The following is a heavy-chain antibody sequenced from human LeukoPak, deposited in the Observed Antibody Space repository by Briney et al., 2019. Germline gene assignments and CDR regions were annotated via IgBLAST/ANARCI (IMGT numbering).Heavy chain of an antibody. Sequence: SVKVSCKASGGTFSSHAISWVRQAPGQGLEWMGGIIPVFGTANYAQKFQDRVTITSDESTSTAYMELSSLRPEDTALYYCGGKVLLTHGFPYGSDAFDIWGQGTVVTVSS. D-gene: IGHD3-10*01. J-gene: IGHJ3*02. CDR1: GGTFSSHA. CDR2: IIPVFGTA. V-gene: IGHV1-69*13. CDR3: GGKVLLTHGFPYGSDAFDI.